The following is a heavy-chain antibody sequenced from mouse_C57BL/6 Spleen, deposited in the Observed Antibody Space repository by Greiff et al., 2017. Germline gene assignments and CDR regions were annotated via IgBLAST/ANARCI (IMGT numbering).Heavy chain of an antibody. CDR1: GYTFTDYN. CDR3: ASGFFITTGVATDY. CDR2: INPNNGGT. Sequence: EVQLQQSGPELVKPGASVKMSCKASGYTFTDYNMHWVKQSHGKSLEWIGYINPNNGGTSYNQKFKGKATLTVNKSSSTAYMELRSLTSEDSAVYYWASGFFITTGVATDYWGQGTTLTVSS. J-gene: IGHJ2*01. V-gene: IGHV1-22*01. D-gene: IGHD1-1*01.